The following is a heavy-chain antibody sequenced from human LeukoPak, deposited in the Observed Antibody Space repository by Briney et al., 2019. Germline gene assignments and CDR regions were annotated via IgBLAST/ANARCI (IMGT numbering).Heavy chain of an antibody. CDR1: GGTFSSYA. D-gene: IGHD3-10*01. J-gene: IGHJ6*03. CDR2: ISGYNGDT. Sequence: ASVKVSCKASGGTFSSYAISWVRQAPGQGLEWMGCISGYNGDTNYAKKVKGRVTNTTDTSTSTAYMELRGLRSDDTAVYYCARRTYYYGSGSYNNNYYYYMDVWGKGTTVTVSS. V-gene: IGHV1-18*01. CDR3: ARRTYYYGSGSYNNNYYYYMDV.